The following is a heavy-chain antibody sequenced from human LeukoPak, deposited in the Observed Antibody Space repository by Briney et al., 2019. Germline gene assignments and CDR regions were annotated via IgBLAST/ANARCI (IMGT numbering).Heavy chain of an antibody. CDR1: GGSISSGGYS. CDR2: IYHSGST. Sequence: SETLSLTCAVSGGSISSGGYSWSWIRQPPGKGLEWIGYIYHSGSTYYNPSLKSRVTISVDRSKNQFSLKLSSVTAADTAVYYCASEVTTAFFDYWGQGTLVTVSS. D-gene: IGHD4-17*01. CDR3: ASEVTTAFFDY. V-gene: IGHV4-30-2*01. J-gene: IGHJ4*02.